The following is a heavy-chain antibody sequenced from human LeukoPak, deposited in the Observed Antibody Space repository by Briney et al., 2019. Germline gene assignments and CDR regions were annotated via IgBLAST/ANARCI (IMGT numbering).Heavy chain of an antibody. D-gene: IGHD6-19*01. CDR3: AGGDSSGWYFDL. CDR1: EFSFDDHG. CDR2: INWDGGST. J-gene: IGHJ2*01. Sequence: PGGSLRLSCAASEFSFDDHGMAWVRQVPGKGLEWVSGINWDGGSTGYGDSVKGRFTISRDNAKNSLYLQMNSLRVEDTALYYCAGGDSSGWYFDLWGRGTLVTVSS. V-gene: IGHV3-20*04.